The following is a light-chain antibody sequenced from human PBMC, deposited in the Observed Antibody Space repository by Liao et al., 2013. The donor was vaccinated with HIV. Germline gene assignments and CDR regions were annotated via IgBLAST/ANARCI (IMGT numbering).Light chain of an antibody. Sequence: SYELTQPFTVSVAPGETASITCEGKNTGSKSVHWFQQKPGQAPVLVISYDSARPSGIPERFSGSNSRNTATLNISRVEAGDEADYYCQLWDHDVDFVFGTGTKLTVL. J-gene: IGLJ1*01. CDR3: QLWDHDVDFV. V-gene: IGLV3-21*04. CDR1: NTGSKS. CDR2: YDS.